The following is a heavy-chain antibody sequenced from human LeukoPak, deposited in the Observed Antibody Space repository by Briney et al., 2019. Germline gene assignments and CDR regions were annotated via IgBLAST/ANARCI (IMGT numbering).Heavy chain of an antibody. D-gene: IGHD2-15*01. CDR1: GGSISSGGYY. J-gene: IGHJ4*02. CDR2: IHHSGHA. CDR3: ARDQGCSGGTCYGSDY. Sequence: SETLSLTCTVSGGSISSGGYYWSWFRQPPGEGLEWIANIHHSGHAYYNPSLKSRVTILIDRSKNQFSLKLSSVTAADTAMYFCARDQGCSGGTCYGSDYWGQGTLVTVSS. V-gene: IGHV4-30-2*01.